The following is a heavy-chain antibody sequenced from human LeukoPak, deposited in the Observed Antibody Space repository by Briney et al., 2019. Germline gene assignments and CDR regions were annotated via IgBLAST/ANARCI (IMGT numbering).Heavy chain of an antibody. CDR2: ISGSGGST. CDR1: GFTFSSYA. J-gene: IGHJ4*02. V-gene: IGHV3-23*01. D-gene: IGHD2-2*01. CDR3: AKDPLAAMDYYFDY. Sequence: PGGSLRLSCAASGFTFSSYAMSWGRQALGKGLEWGSAISGSGGSTYYADSVKGRFTISRDNSKNTLYLQMNSLRAEDTAVYYCAKDPLAAMDYYFDYWGQGTLVTVSS.